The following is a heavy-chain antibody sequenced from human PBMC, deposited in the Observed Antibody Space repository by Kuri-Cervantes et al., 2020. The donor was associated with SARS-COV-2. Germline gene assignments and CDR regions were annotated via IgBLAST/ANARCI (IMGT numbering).Heavy chain of an antibody. D-gene: IGHD2-21*01. CDR2: ISYDGSNK. CDR1: GLTLSGYA. CDR3: ANDKLGGYSYYFDY. V-gene: IGHV3-30-3*02. Sequence: GGSLRPSCAASGLTLSGYAMPWVRQAPGKGLEGVAVISYDGSNKDYADSVKGRFTISRDNSKNTLYLKMNSLRAEETAVYYCANDKLGGYSYYFDYWGQGTLVTVSS. J-gene: IGHJ4*02.